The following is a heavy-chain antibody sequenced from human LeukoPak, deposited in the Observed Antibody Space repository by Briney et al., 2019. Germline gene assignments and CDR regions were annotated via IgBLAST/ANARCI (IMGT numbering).Heavy chain of an antibody. D-gene: IGHD1-26*01. J-gene: IGHJ4*02. CDR3: ARTASGSYTDY. V-gene: IGHV1-2*02. CDR1: GYTFTDYY. CDR2: IYPNNGAT. Sequence: GASVKVSCKASGYTFTDYYMHWVRQAPGQGLEWVGWIYPNNGATNYAQKFQGRVTMTCDTSISTAYMELTSLRSDDTAVYYCARTASGSYTDYWGQGTLVTVSS.